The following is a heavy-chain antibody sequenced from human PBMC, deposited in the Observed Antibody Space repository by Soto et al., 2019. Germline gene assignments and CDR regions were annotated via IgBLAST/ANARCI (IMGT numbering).Heavy chain of an antibody. J-gene: IGHJ4*02. CDR2: ISGSGSNP. D-gene: IGHD4-17*01. V-gene: IGHV3-23*01. CDR3: AKPATMTIRAGFDH. CDR1: GFTFSSYA. Sequence: EVQVLESGGGLVQPGGSLRLACAASGFTFSSYAMSWVRQAPGQGLEWVSAISGSGSNPYYADSVKGRFTISRDNPKNTLYLQMNSLRAEPTALYYCAKPATMTIRAGFDHWGQGTLVTVSS.